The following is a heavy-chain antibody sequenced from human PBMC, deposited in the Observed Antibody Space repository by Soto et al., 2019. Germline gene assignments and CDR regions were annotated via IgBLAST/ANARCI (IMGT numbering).Heavy chain of an antibody. V-gene: IGHV4-30-4*01. D-gene: IGHD2-2*01. CDR1: GGSISSGDYY. Sequence: PSETLSLTCTVSGGSISSGDYYWSWIRQPPGKGLDWIGYIYYSGSTYYNPSLKSRVTISVDTSKNQFSLKLSSVTAADTAVYYCARVRDIVLVPAAPLNLLFDPWGQGTLVTVSS. CDR2: IYYSGST. CDR3: ARVRDIVLVPAAPLNLLFDP. J-gene: IGHJ5*02.